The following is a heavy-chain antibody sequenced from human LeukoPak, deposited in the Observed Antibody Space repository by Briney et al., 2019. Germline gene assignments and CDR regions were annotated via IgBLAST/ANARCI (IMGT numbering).Heavy chain of an antibody. J-gene: IGHJ4*02. D-gene: IGHD6-19*01. V-gene: IGHV3-64D*06. CDR1: GFTFSTRP. Sequence: GSLRLSCSASGFTFSTRPMHWVRQAPGKGLEYVSGSSANGGSTYYADSVKGRFIVSRDNSKNTVYLQMSSLRPEDTAVYYCVNQISGWVYWGQGTLVTVSS. CDR3: VNQISGWVY. CDR2: SSANGGST.